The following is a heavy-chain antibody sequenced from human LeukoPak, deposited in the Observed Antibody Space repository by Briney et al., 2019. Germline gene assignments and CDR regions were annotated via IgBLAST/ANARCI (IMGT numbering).Heavy chain of an antibody. J-gene: IGHJ4*02. CDR3: AKGAAASPSWFLSYRVN. CDR1: GFTFSTYA. V-gene: IGHV3-23*01. CDR2: ISGSGGNS. D-gene: IGHD6-6*01. Sequence: GGSLRLSCTTSGFTFSTYAMSWVRQAPGKGLEWVSAISGSGGNSYYADSVKGRFTISRDNSKDTLYLQMNSLRAEDTAIYYCAKGAAASPSWFLSYRVNWGQGTLVTVSS.